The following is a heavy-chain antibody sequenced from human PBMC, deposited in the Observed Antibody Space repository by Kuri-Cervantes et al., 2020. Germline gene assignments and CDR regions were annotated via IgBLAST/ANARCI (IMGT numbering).Heavy chain of an antibody. CDR1: GDSISSSDW. D-gene: IGHD2-15*01. J-gene: IGHJ5*02. Sequence: GSLRLSCAVSGDSISSSDWWSWVRQPPGKGLEWIGEIYHSGSTNYNPSLKSRVTISVGTSKNQFSLKLSSVTAADTAVYYCARAIGWRQRNWFDPWGQGTLVTVSS. CDR3: ARAIGWRQRNWFDP. CDR2: IYHSGST. V-gene: IGHV4-4*02.